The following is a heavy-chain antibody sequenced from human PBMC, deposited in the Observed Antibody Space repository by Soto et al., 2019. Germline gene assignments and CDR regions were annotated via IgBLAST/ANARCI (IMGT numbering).Heavy chain of an antibody. CDR3: AKDYYGSGSYIGGGYYFDY. D-gene: IGHD3-10*01. V-gene: IGHV3-23*01. CDR1: GFTFSSYA. Sequence: EVQLLESGGGLVQPGGSLRLSCAASGFTFSSYAMSWVRQAPGKGLEWVSAISGSGGSTYYADSVKGRFTISRDNSKNTIYLQMNSLRAEDTAVYYCAKDYYGSGSYIGGGYYFDYWGQGTLVTVSS. CDR2: ISGSGGST. J-gene: IGHJ4*02.